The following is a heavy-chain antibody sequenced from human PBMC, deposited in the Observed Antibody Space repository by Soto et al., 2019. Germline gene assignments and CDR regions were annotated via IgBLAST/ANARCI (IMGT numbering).Heavy chain of an antibody. CDR1: GGSISSYY. CDR3: ARHPSRRYYDSSGYYYPLVYGMDV. CDR2: IYYSATT. V-gene: IGHV4-59*08. D-gene: IGHD3-22*01. J-gene: IGHJ6*02. Sequence: SETLSLTCTVSGGSISSYYWSWIRQPPGKGLEWIGYIYYSATTNYNPSLKSRVTISVDTSKNQFSLKLSSVTAADTAVYYCARHPSRRYYDSSGYYYPLVYGMDVWGQGTTVTVSS.